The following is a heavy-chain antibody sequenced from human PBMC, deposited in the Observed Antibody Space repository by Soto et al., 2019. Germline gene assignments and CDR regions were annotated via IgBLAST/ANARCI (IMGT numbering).Heavy chain of an antibody. CDR2: IGSTTNYI. CDR3: ARESEDLTSNLDY. Sequence: GGSLRLSCAASGFTFTRYSMNWVRQAPGKGLEWVSSIGSTTNYIYYADSMKGRFTVSRDNAKNSVYLEMNSLSAEDTAVYYCARESEDLTSNLDYWGQGTLVTGS. V-gene: IGHV3-21*01. CDR1: GFTFTRYS. J-gene: IGHJ4*02.